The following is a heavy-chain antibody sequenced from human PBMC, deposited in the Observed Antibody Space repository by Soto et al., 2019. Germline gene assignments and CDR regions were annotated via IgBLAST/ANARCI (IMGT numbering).Heavy chain of an antibody. CDR1: GFTFTSYA. CDR2: VTNTGGIT. V-gene: IGHV3-23*01. Sequence: EVQLLESGGGLVQPGGSLRLSFVASGFTFTSYAMTWVRQLPGKGLEWVSSVTNTGGITHYANSVKGRFTISRDNSKNTVYLQMNSLRAEDTAIYYCAKIYRSCTYSNCYSRSPPDSWGQGTLVTVSA. CDR3: AKIYRSCTYSNCYSRSPPDS. D-gene: IGHD2-15*01. J-gene: IGHJ5*01.